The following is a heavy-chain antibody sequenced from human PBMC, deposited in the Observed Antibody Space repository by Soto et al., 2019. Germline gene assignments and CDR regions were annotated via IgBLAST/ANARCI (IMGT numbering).Heavy chain of an antibody. CDR2: ISSSSSYI. CDR1: GFTFSSYS. Sequence: GGSLRLSCAASGFTFSSYSMNWVRQAPGKGLEWVSSISSSSSYIYYADSVKGRFTISRDNAKNSLYLQMNSLRAEDTAVYYCARDMELRTYYYYYGMDVWGQGTTVTVS. J-gene: IGHJ6*02. V-gene: IGHV3-21*01. D-gene: IGHD1-7*01. CDR3: ARDMELRTYYYYYGMDV.